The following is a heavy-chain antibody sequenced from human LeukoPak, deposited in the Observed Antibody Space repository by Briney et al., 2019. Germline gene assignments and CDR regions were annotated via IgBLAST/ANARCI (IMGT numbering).Heavy chain of an antibody. CDR3: ARDKSGSYNRLPYWYFDL. D-gene: IGHD1-26*01. CDR2: IYSGGST. CDR1: GFTVSSNY. J-gene: IGHJ2*01. V-gene: IGHV3-66*01. Sequence: PGGSLRLSCAASGFTVSSNYMSWVRQAPGKGLEWVSVIYSGGSTYYADSVKGRFTISRDNSKNTLYLQMNSLRAEDTAVYYCARDKSGSYNRLPYWYFDLWGRGTLVTVSS.